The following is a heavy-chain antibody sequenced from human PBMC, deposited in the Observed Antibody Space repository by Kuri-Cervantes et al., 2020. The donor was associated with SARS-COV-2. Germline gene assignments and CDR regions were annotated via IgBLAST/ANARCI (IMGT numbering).Heavy chain of an antibody. CDR1: GDSISSYY. D-gene: IGHD3-3*01. CDR3: AKGRLFGVIRIAMDV. Sequence: GSLRLSCIVSGDSISSYYWSWIRQPPGKGLEWIGYIYYSGSTNYNPSLKSRVTISVDTSKNQFSLKLSSVTAADTAVYYCAKGRLFGVIRIAMDVWGQGTTVTVSS. CDR2: IYYSGST. J-gene: IGHJ6*02. V-gene: IGHV4-59*12.